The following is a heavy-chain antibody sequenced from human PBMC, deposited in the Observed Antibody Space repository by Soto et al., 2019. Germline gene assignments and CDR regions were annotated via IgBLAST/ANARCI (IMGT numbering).Heavy chain of an antibody. CDR3: ARGRGAYYNVLTGYPRTIFDS. V-gene: IGHV1-46*01. CDR2: INAAGGST. J-gene: IGHJ4*02. D-gene: IGHD3-9*01. Sequence: QVQLVQSGAEVKKPGASVKISCKATGYIFTNYHICWVRQARGQGLEWMGMINAAGGSTRYSQTFQGRVIMTRDTSTNIVYMELSSLRSEDTAVYYCARGRGAYYNVLTGYPRTIFDSWGQGTLVTVSS. CDR1: GYIFTNYH.